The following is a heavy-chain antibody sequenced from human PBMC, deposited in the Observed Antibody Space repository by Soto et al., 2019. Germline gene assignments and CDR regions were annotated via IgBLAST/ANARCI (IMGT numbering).Heavy chain of an antibody. D-gene: IGHD3-22*01. J-gene: IGHJ4*02. V-gene: IGHV3-23*01. CDR1: GFTFSIYA. CDR3: AKNPGYYYDSTGSFFDS. Sequence: GGSLRLSCAASGFTFSIYAMSWVRQAPGKGLEWVSAISGSGTTTYYADSVKGRFTISRDNSKNTLYLQMNSLRAEDTAVYYCAKNPGYYYDSTGSFFDSWGQGTLVTVSS. CDR2: ISGSGTTT.